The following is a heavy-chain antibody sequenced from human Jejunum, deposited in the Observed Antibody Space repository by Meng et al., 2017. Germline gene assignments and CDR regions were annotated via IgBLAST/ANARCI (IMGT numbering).Heavy chain of an antibody. Sequence: GESLKISCVASGFTFSSYAMNWVRQAPGKGLEWVSVIGAGGGTTFYADSVEGRFTISRDNSMNTLYLQMNSLRAEDTAVYYCTNKDYTTWTDFWGQGTLVTVSS. V-gene: IGHV3-23*01. CDR1: GFTFSSYA. CDR3: TNKDYTTWTDF. D-gene: IGHD3-3*01. J-gene: IGHJ4*02. CDR2: IGAGGGTT.